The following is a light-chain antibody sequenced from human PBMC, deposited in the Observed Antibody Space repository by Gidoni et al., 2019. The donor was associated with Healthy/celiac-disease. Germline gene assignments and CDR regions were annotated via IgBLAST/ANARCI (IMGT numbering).Light chain of an antibody. CDR3: QQYGSSPIT. CDR1: KSVNSNY. CDR2: GAS. J-gene: IGKJ5*01. Sequence: EIVLTQSPRTLSLSPGEGATLACRASKSVNSNYLAWYQQKPGQAPRLLIYGASSRATGIPDRFSGSGSGTDFTLTISRLEPEDFAVYYCQQYGSSPITFGQGTRLEIK. V-gene: IGKV3-20*01.